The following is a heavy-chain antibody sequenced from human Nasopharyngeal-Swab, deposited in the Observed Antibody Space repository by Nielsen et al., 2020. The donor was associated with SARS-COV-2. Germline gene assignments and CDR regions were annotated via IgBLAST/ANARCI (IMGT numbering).Heavy chain of an antibody. CDR3: ASLRDPRYYGSGRHQDP. D-gene: IGHD3-10*01. CDR2: ISAYNGNT. Sequence: ASVKVSCKASGYTFTSYGISRVRQAPGQGLEWMGWISAYNGNTNYAQKLQGRVTMTTDTSTSTAYMELRSLRSDDTAVYYCASLRDPRYYGSGRHQDPWGQGTLVTVSS. J-gene: IGHJ5*02. CDR1: GYTFTSYG. V-gene: IGHV1-18*01.